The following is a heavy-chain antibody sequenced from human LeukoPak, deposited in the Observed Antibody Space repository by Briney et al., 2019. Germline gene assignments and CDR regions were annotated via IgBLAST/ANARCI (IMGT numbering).Heavy chain of an antibody. J-gene: IGHJ6*02. V-gene: IGHV3-30-3*01. Sequence: GRSLRLSCAASGFTFGSYAMHWVRQAPGKGLEWVAVISYDGSNKYYADSVKGRFTISRDNSKNTLYLQMNSLRAEDTAVYYCAREVTMGYYYYYYGMDVWGQGTTVTVSS. CDR1: GFTFGSYA. CDR2: ISYDGSNK. CDR3: AREVTMGYYYYYYGMDV. D-gene: IGHD3-10*01.